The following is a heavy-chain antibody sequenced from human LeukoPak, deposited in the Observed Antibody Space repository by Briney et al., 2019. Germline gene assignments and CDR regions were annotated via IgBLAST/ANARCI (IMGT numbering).Heavy chain of an antibody. Sequence: SETLSLTCAVYGGSFSGYYWSWIRQHPGEGLEWIGYIYYSGSTYYNPSLKSRVTISVDTSKNQFSLKLSSVTAADTAVYYCARVTDAYGEVDWFDPWGQGTLVTVSS. CDR1: GGSFSGYY. J-gene: IGHJ5*02. CDR2: IYYSGST. V-gene: IGHV4-31*11. D-gene: IGHD4-17*01. CDR3: ARVTDAYGEVDWFDP.